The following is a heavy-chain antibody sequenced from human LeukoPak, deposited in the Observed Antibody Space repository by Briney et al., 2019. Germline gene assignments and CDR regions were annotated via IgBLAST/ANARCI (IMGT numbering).Heavy chain of an antibody. CDR1: GGSISNYY. D-gene: IGHD3-16*01. J-gene: IGHJ3*02. V-gene: IGHV4-59*12. CDR3: ARGLRQDAFDI. CDR2: IYSSGTT. Sequence: SETLSLTCTVSGGSISNYYWSWIRQPPGKELEWIGYIYSSGTTNYNPSLKSRVTISVDTSKNQFSLKLSSVTAADTAVYYCARGLRQDAFDIWGQGTMVTVSS.